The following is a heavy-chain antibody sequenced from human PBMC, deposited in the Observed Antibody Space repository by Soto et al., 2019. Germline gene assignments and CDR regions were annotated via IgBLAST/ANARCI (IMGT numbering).Heavy chain of an antibody. CDR2: IGTAGDT. CDR3: ARXITMVRGVILDYFDY. Sequence: GGSLRLSCAASGFTFSSYDMHWVRQATGKGLEWVSAIGTAGDTYYPGSVKGRFTISRENAKNSLYLQMNSLRAGDTAVYYCARXITMVRGVILDYFDYWGQGTLVTVSS. J-gene: IGHJ4*02. D-gene: IGHD3-10*01. CDR1: GFTFSSYD. V-gene: IGHV3-13*04.